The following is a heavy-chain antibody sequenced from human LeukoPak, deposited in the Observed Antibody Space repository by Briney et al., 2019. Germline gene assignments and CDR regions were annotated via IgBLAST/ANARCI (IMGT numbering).Heavy chain of an antibody. CDR2: INHSGST. CDR1: GGSFSGYY. V-gene: IGHV4-34*01. Sequence: PSKTLSLTCAVYGGSFSGYYWSWIRQPPGKGLEWIGEINHSGSTNYNPSLKSRVTISVDTSKNQFSLKLSSVTAADTAVYYCARDSSGWYGYRGQGTLVTVSS. J-gene: IGHJ4*02. CDR3: ARDSSGWYGY. D-gene: IGHD6-19*01.